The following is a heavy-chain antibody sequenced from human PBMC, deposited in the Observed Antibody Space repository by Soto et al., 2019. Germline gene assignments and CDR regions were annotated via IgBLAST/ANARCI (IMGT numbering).Heavy chain of an antibody. D-gene: IGHD3-3*01. CDR1: GGTFSTYI. J-gene: IGHJ3*01. CDR2: NIHXPALN. Sequence: SVKVSCKAPGGTFSTYIISWVRQAPGQGLDSMGRNIHXPALNXKAETLKRRVXXTANTPTXXXHIQLTTMKSEDTPVYYCARDRITTRGDAFNLWGRETMVTVPS. V-gene: IGHV1-69*04. CDR3: ARDRITTRGDAFNL.